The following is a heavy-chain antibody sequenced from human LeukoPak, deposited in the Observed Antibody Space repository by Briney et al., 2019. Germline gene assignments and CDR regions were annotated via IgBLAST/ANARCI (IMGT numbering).Heavy chain of an antibody. Sequence: PSETLSLTCTVSGVSISITYYWGWIRQPPGKGLKWIGSIYYSGSTYYNPSLKSRVTISVDTSKNQFSLKLSSVTAADTAVYYCARHVGLWFGEFTFDYWGQGTLVTVSS. V-gene: IGHV4-39*01. J-gene: IGHJ4*02. CDR1: GVSISITYY. CDR3: ARHVGLWFGEFTFDY. CDR2: IYYSGST. D-gene: IGHD3-10*01.